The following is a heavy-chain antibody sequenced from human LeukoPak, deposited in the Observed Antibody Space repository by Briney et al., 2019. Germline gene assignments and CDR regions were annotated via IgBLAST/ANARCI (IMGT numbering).Heavy chain of an antibody. CDR3: ARESIGYCSSTSCNWFDP. J-gene: IGHJ5*02. CDR1: GFTFSSYS. CDR2: ISSSSSYI. Sequence: GGSLRLSCAASGFTFSSYSMNWVRQAPGKGLEWVSSISSSSSYIYYADSVKGRFTISRDNAKNSLYLQMNSLRAEDTAVYYCARESIGYCSSTSCNWFDPWGQGTLVTVSS. V-gene: IGHV3-21*01. D-gene: IGHD2-2*01.